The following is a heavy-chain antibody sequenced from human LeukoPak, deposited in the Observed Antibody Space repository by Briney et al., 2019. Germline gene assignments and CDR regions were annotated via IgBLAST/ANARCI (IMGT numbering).Heavy chain of an antibody. Sequence: PSETLSLTCTVSGGSISSSSYYWGWIRQPPGRGLEWIGSIYYSGSTYYNPSLKSRVTISVDTSKNHFSLELSSVTAADTAVYYCARDRGITIFGVDYGMDVWGQGTTVTVSS. D-gene: IGHD3-3*01. V-gene: IGHV4-39*02. CDR1: GGSISSSSYY. CDR2: IYYSGST. CDR3: ARDRGITIFGVDYGMDV. J-gene: IGHJ6*02.